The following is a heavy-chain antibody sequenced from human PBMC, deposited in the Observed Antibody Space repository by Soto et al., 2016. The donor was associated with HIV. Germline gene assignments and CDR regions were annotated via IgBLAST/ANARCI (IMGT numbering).Heavy chain of an antibody. V-gene: IGHV3-74*01. CDR1: GFTFSSYW. CDR3: ARGGEYYDILTGY. CDR2: INSDGSRT. D-gene: IGHD3-9*01. Sequence: EVQLVESGGGLVQPGGSLRLSCAASGFTFSSYWMHWVRQAPGKGLVWVSRINSDGSRTSYADSVKGRFTISRDNAKNTLCLQMNSLRAEDTAVYYCARGGEYYDILTGYWGQGTLVTVSS. J-gene: IGHJ4*02.